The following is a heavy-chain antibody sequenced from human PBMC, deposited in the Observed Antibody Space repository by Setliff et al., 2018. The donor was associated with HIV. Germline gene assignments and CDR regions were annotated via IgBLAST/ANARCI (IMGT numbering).Heavy chain of an antibody. V-gene: IGHV1-69*13. CDR1: GYIFSTYG. Sequence: SVKVSCKASGYIFSTYGISWVRQVPGQGLEWMGGIIPLFNKSNNAQKFQVRVTITADESTSTAYMELKSLRSEDSAVYYCARDRFCSRGSCYEPNWFDPWGQGTLVTVSS. J-gene: IGHJ5*02. CDR3: ARDRFCSRGSCYEPNWFDP. CDR2: IIPLFNKS. D-gene: IGHD2-15*01.